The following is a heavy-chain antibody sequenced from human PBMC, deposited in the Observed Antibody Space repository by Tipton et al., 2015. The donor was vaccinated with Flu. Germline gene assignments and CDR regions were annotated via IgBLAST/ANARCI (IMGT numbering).Heavy chain of an antibody. D-gene: IGHD4-11*01. CDR1: GASISGYY. Sequence: GLVKPSETLFLTCTVSGASISGYYWSWIRQPAGRGLEWIGHVYSSGSTKYNPSLKSRVTISVDRSKNQFSLKVTSVTAADTAVYYCARRDYSNYVSDPKNWFDSWGQGTLVTVSS. J-gene: IGHJ5*01. V-gene: IGHV4-4*07. CDR3: ARRDYSNYVSDPKNWFDS. CDR2: VYSSGST.